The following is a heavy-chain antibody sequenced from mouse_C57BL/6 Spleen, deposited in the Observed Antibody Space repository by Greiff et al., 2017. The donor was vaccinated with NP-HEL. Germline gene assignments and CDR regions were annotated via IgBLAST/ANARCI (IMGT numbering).Heavy chain of an antibody. CDR3: ARSGLRRGFAY. CDR1: GYAFSSSW. D-gene: IGHD2-2*01. Sequence: VQLQQSGPELVKPGASVKISCKASGYAFSSSWMNWVKQRPGKGLEWIGRIYPGDGDTNYNGKFKGKATLTADKSSSTAYMQLSSLTSEDSAVYFCARSGLRRGFAYWGQGTLVTVSA. J-gene: IGHJ3*01. CDR2: IYPGDGDT. V-gene: IGHV1-82*01.